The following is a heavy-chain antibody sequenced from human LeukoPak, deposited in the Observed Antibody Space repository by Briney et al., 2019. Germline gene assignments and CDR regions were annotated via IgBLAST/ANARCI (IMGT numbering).Heavy chain of an antibody. CDR1: GGSISSYY. CDR3: ARSEYSSSDYYMDV. V-gene: IGHV4-59*01. D-gene: IGHD6-6*01. CDR2: IYYSGST. J-gene: IGHJ6*03. Sequence: PSETLSLTCTVSGGSISSYYWSWIRQPPGKGLEWIGYIYYSGSTNYNPSLKSRVTISVDTSKNQFSLKLSSVTAADTAVYYCARSEYSSSDYYMDVWGKGTTVTVSS.